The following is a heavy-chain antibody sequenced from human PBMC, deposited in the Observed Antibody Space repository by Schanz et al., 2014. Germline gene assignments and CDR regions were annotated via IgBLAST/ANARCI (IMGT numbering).Heavy chain of an antibody. CDR2: ISGSGVIT. Sequence: EVQLVESGGGLVQPGGSLRLSCVASGFTFSGSVMHWVRQAPGKGLEWVSGISGSGVITYYEDFVKGRFTISRDNSMNTLSLQMNGLSADNTAIYYWEKGQGAVINNGYFDLWGRGTLVTVSS. CDR1: GFTFSGSV. CDR3: EKGQGAVINNGYFDL. V-gene: IGHV3-23*04. D-gene: IGHD2-21*01. J-gene: IGHJ2*01.